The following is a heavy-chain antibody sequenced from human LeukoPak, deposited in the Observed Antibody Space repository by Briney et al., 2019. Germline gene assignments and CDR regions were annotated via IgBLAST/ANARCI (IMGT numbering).Heavy chain of an antibody. CDR2: IYYSGST. D-gene: IGHD6-13*01. CDR3: ARAYSSSWNVDY. Sequence: PSETLPLTCTVSGGSISSYYWSWIRQPPGKGLEWIGYIYYSGSTNYNPSLKSRVTISVDTSKNQFSLKLSSVTAADTAVYYCARAYSSSWNVDYWGQGTLVTVSS. V-gene: IGHV4-59*01. J-gene: IGHJ4*02. CDR1: GGSISSYY.